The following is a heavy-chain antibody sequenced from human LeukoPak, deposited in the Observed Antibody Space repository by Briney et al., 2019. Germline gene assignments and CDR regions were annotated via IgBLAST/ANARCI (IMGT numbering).Heavy chain of an antibody. D-gene: IGHD3-10*01. Sequence: GGSLRLSCAASGFTFDDYAMHWVRQAPGKGLEWVSGISWNSGSIGYADSVKGRFTISRDNAKNSLYLQMNSLRAEDTAVYYCARDCSMVRGVIGYWGQGTLVTVSS. CDR3: ARDCSMVRGVIGY. CDR2: ISWNSGSI. CDR1: GFTFDDYA. V-gene: IGHV3-9*01. J-gene: IGHJ4*02.